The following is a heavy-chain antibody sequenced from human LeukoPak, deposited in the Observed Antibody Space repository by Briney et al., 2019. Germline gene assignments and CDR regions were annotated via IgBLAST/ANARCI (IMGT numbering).Heavy chain of an antibody. CDR1: GFTFSSYG. CDR2: IWYDGSNK. D-gene: IGHD6-13*01. CDR3: ARDHSGSSSWSRYYYYYYGMDV. Sequence: PGGSLRLSCAASGFTFSSYGMHWVRQAPGKGLEWVAVIWYDGSNKYYADSVKGRFTISRDNSKNTLYLQMNSLRAEDTAVYYCARDHSGSSSWSRYYYYYYGMDVWGQGTTVTVSS. J-gene: IGHJ6*02. V-gene: IGHV3-33*01.